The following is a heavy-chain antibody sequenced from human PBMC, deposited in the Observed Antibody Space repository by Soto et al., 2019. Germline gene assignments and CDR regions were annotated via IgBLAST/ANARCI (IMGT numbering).Heavy chain of an antibody. J-gene: IGHJ6*02. D-gene: IGHD2-2*01. CDR3: ASRSVVVPAANPGGMDV. Sequence: SVKVSCKASGGTFSSYAISWVRQAPGQGLEWMGGIIPISGTANYAQKFQGRVTITADESTSTAYMELSSLRSEDTAVYYCASRSVVVPAANPGGMDVWGQGTTVTVSS. V-gene: IGHV1-69*13. CDR1: GGTFSSYA. CDR2: IIPISGTA.